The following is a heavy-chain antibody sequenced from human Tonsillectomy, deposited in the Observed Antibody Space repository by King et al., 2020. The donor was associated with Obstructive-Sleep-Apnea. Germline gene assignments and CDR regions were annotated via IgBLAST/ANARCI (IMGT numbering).Heavy chain of an antibody. CDR1: CGSVSSTTHY. CDR2: IYYSGNT. V-gene: IGHV4-39*07. Sequence: QLQESGPGLVKPSETLSLRCTVSCGSVSSTTHYWGWIRQPPGKGLEWIGSIYYSGNTYYNPSLNSRITISVDTSKNHFSLNLSSVTAADTAMYYCARVVAITADYNFDYWGRGTLVTVSS. CDR3: ARVVAITADYNFDY. D-gene: IGHD6-13*01. J-gene: IGHJ4*02.